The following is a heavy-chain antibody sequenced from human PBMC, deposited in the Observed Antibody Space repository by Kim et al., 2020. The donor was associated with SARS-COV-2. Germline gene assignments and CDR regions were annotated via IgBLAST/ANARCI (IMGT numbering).Heavy chain of an antibody. CDR1: GGSVSSGSYY. Sequence: SETLSLTCTVSGGSVSSGSYYWSWIRQPPGKGLEWIGYIYYSGSTNYNPSLKSRVTISVDTSKNQFSLKLSSVTAADTAVYYCASGRGESVVVVAATPPSFDYWGQGTLVTVSS. J-gene: IGHJ4*02. CDR3: ASGRGESVVVVAATPPSFDY. D-gene: IGHD2-15*01. CDR2: IYYSGST. V-gene: IGHV4-61*01.